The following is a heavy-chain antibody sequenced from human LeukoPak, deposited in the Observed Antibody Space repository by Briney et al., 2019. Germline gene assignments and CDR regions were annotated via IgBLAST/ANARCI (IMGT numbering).Heavy chain of an antibody. Sequence: ASVKVSCKASGGTFSSYAISWVRQAPGQGLEWMGGIIPIFGTANYAQKFQGGVTITADKSTSTAYMELSSLRSEDTAVYYCARAYYGSGSYYIGYWGQGTLVTVSS. V-gene: IGHV1-69*06. CDR3: ARAYYGSGSYYIGY. J-gene: IGHJ4*02. CDR2: IIPIFGTA. D-gene: IGHD3-10*01. CDR1: GGTFSSYA.